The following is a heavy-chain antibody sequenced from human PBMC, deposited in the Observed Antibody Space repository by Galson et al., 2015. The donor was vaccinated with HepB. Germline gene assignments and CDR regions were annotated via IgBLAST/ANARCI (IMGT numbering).Heavy chain of an antibody. V-gene: IGHV3-30-3*01. CDR1: GFIFNTYP. Sequence: SLRLSCAASGFIFNTYPMHWVRQAPGKGLEWVAALTSAGDKEYYADSVTGRFSIPRDNSKNILYLQINSLRTEDTAVYYCARDAMGRGSGSYSAFDYWGQGTLVTVSS. D-gene: IGHD1-26*01. J-gene: IGHJ4*02. CDR3: ARDAMGRGSGSYSAFDY. CDR2: LTSAGDKE.